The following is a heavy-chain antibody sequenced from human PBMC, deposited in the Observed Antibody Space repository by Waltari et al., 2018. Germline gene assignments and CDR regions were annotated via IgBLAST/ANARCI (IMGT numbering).Heavy chain of an antibody. Sequence: EVQVVESGGLLVKPGGSLRLSCASSGFSFNIYPMNWVRQAPGKGLEWVSSISTGSSYIFYADSVKGRFTISRDDAKKSLYLQMNSLRPEDTAIYYCARLDQFWGQGTVVTVSS. CDR3: ARLDQF. CDR1: GFSFNIYP. J-gene: IGHJ4*02. D-gene: IGHD2-2*01. CDR2: ISTGSSYI. V-gene: IGHV3-21*01.